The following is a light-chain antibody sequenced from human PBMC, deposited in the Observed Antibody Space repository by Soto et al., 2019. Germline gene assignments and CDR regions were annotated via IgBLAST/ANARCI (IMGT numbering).Light chain of an antibody. V-gene: IGLV2-8*01. CDR3: SSYAGRDIWV. Sequence: QSALTQPPSASGSRGQSVTISCTGTSVDINYVSWFQQHPGKAPKLIICXXXXXXXXXXXXXXXXXSGNTASLTVSGLQDDDEADYYCSSYAGRDIWVFGGGTKLTVL. CDR1: SVDINY. J-gene: IGLJ3*02. CDR2: XXX.